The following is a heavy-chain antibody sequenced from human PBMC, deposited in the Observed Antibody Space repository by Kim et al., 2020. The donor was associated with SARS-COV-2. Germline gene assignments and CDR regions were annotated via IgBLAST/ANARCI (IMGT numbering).Heavy chain of an antibody. CDR2: INHSGST. CDR3: ARGTTGIAAAGTLTYYYYYYYMDV. D-gene: IGHD6-13*01. CDR1: GGSFSGYY. J-gene: IGHJ6*03. V-gene: IGHV4-34*01. Sequence: SETLSLTCAVYGGSFSGYYWSWIRQPPGKGLEWIGEINHSGSTNYNPSLKSRVTISVDTSKNQFSLKLSSVTAADTAVYYCARGTTGIAAAGTLTYYYYYYYMDVWGKGTTVTVSS.